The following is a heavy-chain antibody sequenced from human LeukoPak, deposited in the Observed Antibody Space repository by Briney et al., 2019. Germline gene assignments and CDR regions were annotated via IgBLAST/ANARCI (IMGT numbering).Heavy chain of an antibody. CDR3: AIAVADHDTYDMYV. J-gene: IGHJ6*04. CDR2: IDPHSGGI. Sequence: GLSVSLLHGASRYTFTGKYVHCVRGAPGQGLEWMGWIDPHSGGIKYAQKFQGRVTLTRDTPISTANVELSRLRSDDTAVYYCAIAVADHDTYDMYVRGKRATV. D-gene: IGHD3-16*01. CDR1: RYTFTGKY. V-gene: IGHV1-2*02.